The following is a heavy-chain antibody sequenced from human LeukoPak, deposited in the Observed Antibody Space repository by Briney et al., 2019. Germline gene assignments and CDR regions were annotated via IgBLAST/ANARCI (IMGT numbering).Heavy chain of an antibody. CDR3: AKESAAAGYFDY. CDR2: ISKSGDFT. V-gene: IGHV3-23*01. Sequence: PGGSLRLSCAASGLTFSSSAMSWVRQAPGKGLEWVSVISKSGDFTYYADSVKGRFTISRDSSKNTLNLQMNSLRAEDTAVYYCAKESAAAGYFDYWGLGTLVTVSS. D-gene: IGHD6-13*01. J-gene: IGHJ4*01. CDR1: GLTFSSSA.